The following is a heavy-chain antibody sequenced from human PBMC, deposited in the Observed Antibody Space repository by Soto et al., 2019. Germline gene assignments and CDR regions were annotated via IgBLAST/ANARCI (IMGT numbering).Heavy chain of an antibody. CDR2: ISSSSSYI. J-gene: IGHJ3*02. Sequence: VSLRLSCAASGFTFSSYSMNWVRQAPGKGLEWVSSISSSSSYIYYADSVKGRFTISRDNAKNSLYLQMNSLRAEDTAVYYCARVGYYDYVWGSYRSKGAFDIWGQGTMVTVSS. D-gene: IGHD3-16*02. CDR1: GFTFSSYS. V-gene: IGHV3-21*01. CDR3: ARVGYYDYVWGSYRSKGAFDI.